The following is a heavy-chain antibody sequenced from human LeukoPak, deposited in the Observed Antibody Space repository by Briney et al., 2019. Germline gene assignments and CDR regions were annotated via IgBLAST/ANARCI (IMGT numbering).Heavy chain of an antibody. V-gene: IGHV4-39*01. CDR3: AKSGGYGLIDY. D-gene: IGHD1-26*01. Sequence: PSETLSLTCTVSGASVSGSAYYWGWIRQPPGKGLEWIGNIYYSGSTYYNEPLESRVTISIDTSKNQFSLKLNSVTAADTAMYYCAKSGGYGLIDYWGQGTLVTVSS. CDR1: GASVSGSAYY. CDR2: IYYSGST. J-gene: IGHJ4*02.